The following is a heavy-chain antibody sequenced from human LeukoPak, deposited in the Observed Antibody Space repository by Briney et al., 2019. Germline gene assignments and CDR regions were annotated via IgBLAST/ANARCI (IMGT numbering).Heavy chain of an antibody. CDR2: SNHSGST. CDR1: GVSFSGYY. V-gene: IGHV4-34*01. J-gene: IGHJ6*02. D-gene: IGHD2-15*01. CDR3: ASQAYCSGGSCSSDRNHYYYGMDV. Sequence: SETLSLTCAVYGVSFSGYYWSWIRQPPGKGLEWIGESNHSGSTNYYPSFKSRVTITVETSKNHFLLKLSSVTAADTAVYYCASQAYCSGGSCSSDRNHYYYGMDVWGQGTTVTVSS.